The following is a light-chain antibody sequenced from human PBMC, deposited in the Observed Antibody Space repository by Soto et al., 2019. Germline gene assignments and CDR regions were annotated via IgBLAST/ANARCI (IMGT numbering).Light chain of an antibody. Sequence: EIVLTQSPGTLSLSPGERATLSCRASQSVSSSFLAWYQQKPGQAPRLRIYGASSRATGIPDRFSGSASGTDFTLTISRLEPEDVAVYYCQQYESSPLTFGGGTKVEIK. J-gene: IGKJ4*01. CDR3: QQYESSPLT. CDR1: QSVSSSF. V-gene: IGKV3-20*01. CDR2: GAS.